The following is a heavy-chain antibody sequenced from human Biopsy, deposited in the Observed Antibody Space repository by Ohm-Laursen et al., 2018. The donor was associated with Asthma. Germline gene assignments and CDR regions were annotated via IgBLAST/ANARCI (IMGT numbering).Heavy chain of an antibody. D-gene: IGHD7-27*01. CDR1: DYIFPRYY. V-gene: IGHV1-18*01. CDR2: ISVHNGDT. CDR3: GLGKRGDQHTRVTLYS. J-gene: IGHJ4*02. Sequence: SVKVSCKASDYIFPRYYISWVRQAPGQGLEWMGWISVHNGDTKYAQKFQGRVSLTTDTSTGTSYMDLRSLRSDDSAVYFCGLGKRGDQHTRVTLYSWGQGTLVTVSS.